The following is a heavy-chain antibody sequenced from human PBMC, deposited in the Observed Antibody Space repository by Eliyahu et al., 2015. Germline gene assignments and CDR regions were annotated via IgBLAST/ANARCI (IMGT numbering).Heavy chain of an antibody. D-gene: IGHD3-3*01. CDR1: GYTFTXYY. CDR3: ARGEVDDGPREWIWYFDL. J-gene: IGHJ2*01. V-gene: IGHV1-46*03. Sequence: QVQLVQSGAEVKKPGASVKVSCXASGYTFTXYYXHWVRQAPGQGXGWMGIXKPSGGSTSYAQKFQGRVTMTRDTSTSTVYMELSSLRSEDTAVYYCARGEVDDGPREWIWYFDLWGRGTLVTVSS. CDR2: XKPSGGST.